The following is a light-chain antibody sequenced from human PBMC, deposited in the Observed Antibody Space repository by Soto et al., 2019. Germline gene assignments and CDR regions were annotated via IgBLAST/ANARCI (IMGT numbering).Light chain of an antibody. CDR2: TTN. Sequence: QAVVTQEPSLTVSPGGTVTLTCASSTGAVTSGCFPNWFQQKPGQTPRALIYTTNKKHSWTPARFSGSLLGGKAALTLSGVQPEDEAEYYCLLYFDGTRSWVVGGGTKLTVL. CDR1: TGAVTSGCF. CDR3: LLYFDGTRSWV. V-gene: IGLV7-43*01. J-gene: IGLJ3*02.